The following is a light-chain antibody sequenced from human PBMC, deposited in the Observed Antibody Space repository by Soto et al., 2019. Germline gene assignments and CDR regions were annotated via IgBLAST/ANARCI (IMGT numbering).Light chain of an antibody. CDR2: GAS. Sequence: IVLTQSPATLSLSPGERATLSCTASQHVTTTYIAWYQQKFGQAPSLLIYGASTRATGTPDMFTGGGFGTDFTLTISRVEPEDFAVYYCQQYDSSFTFGGGTKVEMK. J-gene: IGKJ4*01. CDR1: QHVTTTY. V-gene: IGKV3-20*01. CDR3: QQYDSSFT.